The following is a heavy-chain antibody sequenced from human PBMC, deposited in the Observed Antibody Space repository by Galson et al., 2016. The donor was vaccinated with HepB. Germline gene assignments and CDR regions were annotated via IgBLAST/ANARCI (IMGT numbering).Heavy chain of an antibody. CDR2: IYWDDDK. J-gene: IGHJ5*02. CDR1: GFSLNTSGVG. V-gene: IGHV2-5*02. D-gene: IGHD3-10*02. CDR3: AHRKPDYYVTDWFDP. Sequence: PALVKPTQTLTLTCTLSGFSLNTSGVGVGWIRQPPGQALEWLALIYWDDDKRYSPSLKSRHTITKDTSKNEVVLTMTNMDPVYKAPYFCAHRKPDYYVTDWFDPWGQGTLVTGSS.